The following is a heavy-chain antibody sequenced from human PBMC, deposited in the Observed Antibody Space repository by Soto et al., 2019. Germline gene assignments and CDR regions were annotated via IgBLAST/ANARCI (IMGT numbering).Heavy chain of an antibody. J-gene: IGHJ4*02. Sequence: EVQLVESGGGLVQPGGSLRLSCAASGFIFSSYEMNWVRQAPGKGLEWVSYISSSGSTIDYADSVKGRFTISRDKAKNSLYLQMNSLRAEDTAVYYCAREDCSSTRWYTFDYWGQGTLVTVSS. CDR1: GFIFSSYE. V-gene: IGHV3-48*03. CDR2: ISSSGSTI. D-gene: IGHD2-2*02. CDR3: AREDCSSTRWYTFDY.